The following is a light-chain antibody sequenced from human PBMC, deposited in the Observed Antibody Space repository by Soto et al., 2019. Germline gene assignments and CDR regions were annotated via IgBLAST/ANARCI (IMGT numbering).Light chain of an antibody. CDR1: QSISIY. J-gene: IGKJ1*01. CDR3: QQNYTIPPT. CDR2: AAS. V-gene: IGKV1-39*01. Sequence: DIQMTQSPSSLSASVGDRVTITCRATQSISIYLNWYQHKPGQAPHALIYAASSLQSVIPSRFSGSVSGTDFTLTITSLQPEDFATYYCQQNYTIPPTFGQGTKVDI.